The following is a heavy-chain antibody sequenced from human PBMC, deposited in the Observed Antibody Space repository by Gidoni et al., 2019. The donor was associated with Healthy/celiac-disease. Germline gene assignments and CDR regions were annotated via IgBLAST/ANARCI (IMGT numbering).Heavy chain of an antibody. CDR3: ARVSNWGSFWGPYFDY. J-gene: IGHJ4*02. CDR1: VGSISSYY. CDR2: IYYSGSN. V-gene: IGHV4-59*01. D-gene: IGHD7-27*01. Sequence: QVQLQESGPGLVNPSETLSLTCTVSVGSISSYYWSWIRQPPGKGLEWIGYIYYSGSNNYNPSLKSRVTRSVDTSKNQFSLKLSSVTAADTAVYYCARVSNWGSFWGPYFDYWGQGTLVTVSS.